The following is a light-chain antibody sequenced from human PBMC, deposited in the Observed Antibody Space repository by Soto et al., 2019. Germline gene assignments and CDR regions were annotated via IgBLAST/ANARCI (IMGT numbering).Light chain of an antibody. J-gene: IGKJ4*01. CDR1: QSVTSY. CDR3: QQRSNWPLT. Sequence: EIVLTQSPATLSLSPGERATLSCRASQSVTSYLVWYQQKPGQAPRLLIYDVSRRATGIPARFSGSGSGTDFTLTISSLEPEDFAVYYCQQRSNWPLTFGGGTKVEIK. CDR2: DVS. V-gene: IGKV3-11*01.